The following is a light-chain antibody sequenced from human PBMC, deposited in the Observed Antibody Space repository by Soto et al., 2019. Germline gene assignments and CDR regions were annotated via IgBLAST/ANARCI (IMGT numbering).Light chain of an antibody. CDR1: QSVSSS. J-gene: IGKJ1*01. CDR3: QQYNIWPPWT. CDR2: DSS. V-gene: IGKV3-15*01. Sequence: EIVMTQSPATLSVSPGNSATLSCRASQSVSSSVAWYQQKPGQAPRLLIYDSSSRATGIPARFSGSGSATEFTLTISSLQSGDFAVYYCQQYNIWPPWTFGQGTKVDVK.